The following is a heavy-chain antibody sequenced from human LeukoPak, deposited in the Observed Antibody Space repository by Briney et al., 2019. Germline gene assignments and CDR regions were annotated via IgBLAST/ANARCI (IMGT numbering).Heavy chain of an antibody. CDR2: INHDGSEK. V-gene: IGHV3-7*05. CDR3: ASHGTSEGFDI. D-gene: IGHD1-1*01. CDR1: GFTFSTYW. Sequence: PGGSLRLSCAASGFTFSTYWMTWVRQAPGKGLEWVANINHDGSEKFYVESVKGRFTISRDNAKNSVFLQMNSLRAEDTAVYYCASHGTSEGFDIWGQGTMVTVSS. J-gene: IGHJ3*02.